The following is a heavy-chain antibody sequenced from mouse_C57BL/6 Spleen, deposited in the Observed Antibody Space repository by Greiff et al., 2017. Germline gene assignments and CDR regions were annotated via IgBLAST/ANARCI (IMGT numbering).Heavy chain of an antibody. Sequence: QVQLQVCGPGILQSSQTLSLTCSFSGFSLSTSGMGVSWIRHPSGNGLEWLAPIYWDDDTRYNPSLKSRLTISKDTSRHQVFLKSTSVDTADTATYYCAHVYYDYGWFAYWGQGTLVTVSA. J-gene: IGHJ3*01. V-gene: IGHV8-12*01. CDR3: AHVYYDYGWFAY. D-gene: IGHD2-4*01. CDR2: IYWDDDT. CDR1: GFSLSTSGMG.